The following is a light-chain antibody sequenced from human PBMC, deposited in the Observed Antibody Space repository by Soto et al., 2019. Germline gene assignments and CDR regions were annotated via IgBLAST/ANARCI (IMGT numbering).Light chain of an antibody. CDR1: KIGNKR. V-gene: IGLV3-21*04. J-gene: IGLJ1*01. CDR2: YDS. CDR3: QVWDIMTDNYV. Sequence: SYKLTQSPSVSVAPEKTATITCGGNKIGNKRVHWYRQKPGQAPVLLISYDSDRPSGIPERFSGSNSGNTATLTISRVEAGDEADYYCQVWDIMTDNYVFGSGTKLTVL.